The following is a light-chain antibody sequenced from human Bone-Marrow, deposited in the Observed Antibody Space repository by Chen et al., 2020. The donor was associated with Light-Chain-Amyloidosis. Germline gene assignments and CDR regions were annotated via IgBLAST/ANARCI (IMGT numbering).Light chain of an antibody. CDR3: QSADSSGTYEVI. CDR1: DLPTKY. V-gene: IGLV3-25*03. J-gene: IGLJ2*01. Sequence: SYELTQPPSVSVSPGQTARFTCSGDDLPTKYAYWYQQKPGPAPVLVIHRDTERPSGISERLYGSSSGTTATLTISGVQAEDEADYHCQSADSSGTYEVIFGGGTKLTVL. CDR2: RDT.